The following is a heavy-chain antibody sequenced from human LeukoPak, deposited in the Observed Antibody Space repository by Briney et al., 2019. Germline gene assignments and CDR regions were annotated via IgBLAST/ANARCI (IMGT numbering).Heavy chain of an antibody. J-gene: IGHJ4*02. D-gene: IGHD1-26*01. CDR1: GFTVSRNY. Sequence: GGSLRLSCAASGFTVSRNYMSWVRHAPGKGLEWVSVIYSGGSTYYADSVKGRFTISRDNSKNTLYLQMNSLRAEDTAVYYCASALVGTTTPFDYWGQGTLVTVSS. CDR3: ASALVGTTTPFDY. V-gene: IGHV3-53*01. CDR2: IYSGGST.